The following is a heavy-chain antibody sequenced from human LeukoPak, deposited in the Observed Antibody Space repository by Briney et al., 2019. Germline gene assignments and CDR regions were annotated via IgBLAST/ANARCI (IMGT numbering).Heavy chain of an antibody. Sequence: SETLSLTCTVSGDSISSYYWRWIRQPPEKGLEWIGYIYYSGSTNYNPSLKSRVTISVDTSKTQFSLKMNSVTAADTAVYYCARLQRITMAGPDYWYFDLWGRGTLVTVSS. D-gene: IGHD3-10*01. V-gene: IGHV4-59*01. CDR3: ARLQRITMAGPDYWYFDL. CDR2: IYYSGST. J-gene: IGHJ2*01. CDR1: GDSISSYY.